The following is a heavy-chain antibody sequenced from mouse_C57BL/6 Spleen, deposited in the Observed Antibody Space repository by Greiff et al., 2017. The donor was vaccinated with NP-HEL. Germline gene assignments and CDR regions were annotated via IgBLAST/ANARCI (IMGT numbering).Heavy chain of an antibody. D-gene: IGHD1-1*01. CDR2: IRNKANGYTT. Sequence: EVMLVESGGGLVQPGGSLSLSCAASGFTFTDYYMSWVRQPPGKALEWLGFIRNKANGYTTEYSASVKGRFTISRDNSQSILYLQMNALRAEDSATYYCARYELTFDYWGQGTTLTVSS. CDR1: GFTFTDYY. J-gene: IGHJ2*01. V-gene: IGHV7-3*01. CDR3: ARYELTFDY.